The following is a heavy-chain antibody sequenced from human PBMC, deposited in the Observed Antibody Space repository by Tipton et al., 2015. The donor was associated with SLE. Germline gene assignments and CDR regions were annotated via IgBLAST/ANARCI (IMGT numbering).Heavy chain of an antibody. D-gene: IGHD2-2*01. J-gene: IGHJ4*02. CDR3: TSAAYQYNYDF. CDR1: GGSFSGYY. CDR2: INHSGST. Sequence: LRLSCAVYGGSFSGYYCSWIRQPPGKGLEWIGEINHSGSTNYDPSLKSRVTISVDTSKNHVSLKLSSVTAADTAVYYCTSAAYQYNYDFWGQGALVTVSS. V-gene: IGHV4-34*01.